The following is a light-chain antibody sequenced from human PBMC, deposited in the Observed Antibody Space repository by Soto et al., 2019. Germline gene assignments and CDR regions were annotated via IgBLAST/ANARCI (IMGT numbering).Light chain of an antibody. CDR1: SSDVGGYNY. Sequence: QSVLTQPASVSGSPGQSITISCTGTSSDVGGYNYVSWHQQHPGKAPKVMIYDVSNRPSGVSNRFSGSKSDNTASLTISGLQAEDEADYYCSSYTTTSTLVFGGGTKLTVL. V-gene: IGLV2-14*01. CDR3: SSYTTTSTLV. J-gene: IGLJ3*02. CDR2: DVS.